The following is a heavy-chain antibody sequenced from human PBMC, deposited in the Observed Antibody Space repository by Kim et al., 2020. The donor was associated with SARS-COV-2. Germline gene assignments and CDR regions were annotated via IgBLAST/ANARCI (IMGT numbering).Heavy chain of an antibody. CDR1: GGTFSSYA. V-gene: IGHV1-69*13. CDR2: IIPIFGTA. D-gene: IGHD2-15*01. Sequence: SVKVSCKASGGTFSSYAISWVRQAPGQGLEWMGGIIPIFGTANYAQKFQGRVTITADESTSTAYMELSSLRSEDTAVYYCARDGYCSGGSCPRPHYYYYGMDVWGQGTTVTVSS. CDR3: ARDGYCSGGSCPRPHYYYYGMDV. J-gene: IGHJ6*02.